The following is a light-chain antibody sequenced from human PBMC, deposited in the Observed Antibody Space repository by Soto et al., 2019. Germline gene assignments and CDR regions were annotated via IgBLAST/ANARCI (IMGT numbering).Light chain of an antibody. Sequence: DIPLTQSPSFLSASVGDRVTITCRASQGISSYLAWYQQKPGKAPKLLIYAASTSQSGVPSRFSGGGSGTEFTLTISSLQPEDFATYYCQHLNHYPALTFGGGTKVEVK. CDR3: QHLNHYPALT. CDR1: QGISSY. CDR2: AAS. V-gene: IGKV1-9*01. J-gene: IGKJ4*01.